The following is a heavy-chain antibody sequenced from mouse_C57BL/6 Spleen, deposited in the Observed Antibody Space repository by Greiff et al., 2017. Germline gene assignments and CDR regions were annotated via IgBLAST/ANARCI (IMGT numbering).Heavy chain of an antibody. CDR1: GYTFTSYW. J-gene: IGHJ3*01. Sequence: VQLQQSGAELVKPGASVKLSCKASGYTFTSYWMQWVKQRPGQGLEWIGEIDPSDSYTNYNQKFKGKATLTVDTSSSTAYMQLSSLTSEDSAVYYCARRENDYDWFAYWGQGTLVTVSA. CDR3: ARRENDYDWFAY. CDR2: IDPSDSYT. V-gene: IGHV1-50*01. D-gene: IGHD2-4*01.